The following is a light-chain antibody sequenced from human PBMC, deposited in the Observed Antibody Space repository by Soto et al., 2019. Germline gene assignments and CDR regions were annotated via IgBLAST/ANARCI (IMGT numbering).Light chain of an antibody. CDR2: AAS. J-gene: IGKJ2*01. V-gene: IGKV3-15*01. Sequence: EVVMMQSPATLSVSPGDRATLSCRASQSVTTNLAWYQHKPGQAPRLLIYAASTRATGLPARFSGSGSGTEFTLTISTLQSEDFAVYYCQQYNNWPDTFGQGTKVDIK. CDR1: QSVTTN. CDR3: QQYNNWPDT.